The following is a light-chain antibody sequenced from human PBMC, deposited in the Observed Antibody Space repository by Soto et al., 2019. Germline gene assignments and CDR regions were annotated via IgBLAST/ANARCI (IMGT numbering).Light chain of an antibody. CDR3: SSHAGSCIPLV. CDR2: EVS. CDR1: SSDVGGYNY. V-gene: IGLV2-8*01. J-gene: IGLJ2*01. Sequence: QSALTQPPSASGSPGQSVTISCTGTSSDVGGYNYVSWYQQHPGKAPKLMIYEVSKRPSGVPDRFSGSKSGNTASLTVSGLQAEDDADYFCSSHAGSCIPLVFGGGTKLTVL.